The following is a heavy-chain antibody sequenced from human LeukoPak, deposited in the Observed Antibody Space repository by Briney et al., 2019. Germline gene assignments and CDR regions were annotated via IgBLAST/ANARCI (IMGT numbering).Heavy chain of an antibody. CDR1: GFTFSNAW. CDR3: TTSLPYYYDSSGYFVY. Sequence: GGSLRLSCAASGFTFSNAWMSWVRQAPGKGLEWVGRIKSKRDGGTTDYAAPVKGRFTIARDDSKNTLYLQMNSLKTEDTAVYYCTTSLPYYYDSSGYFVYWGQGTLVTVSS. J-gene: IGHJ4*02. V-gene: IGHV3-15*01. D-gene: IGHD3-22*01. CDR2: IKSKRDGGTT.